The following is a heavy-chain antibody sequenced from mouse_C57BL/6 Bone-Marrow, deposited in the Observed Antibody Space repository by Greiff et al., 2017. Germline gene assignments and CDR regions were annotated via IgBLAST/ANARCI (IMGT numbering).Heavy chain of an antibody. CDR2: IRNKANGYTT. Sequence: EVMLVESGGGLVQPGGSLSLSCAASGFTFTDYYMSWVRQPPGKALEWLGFIRNKANGYTTEYSASVKGRFTISRDNSQSILYLQMNALRAEDSATYYCARSPYSKGYFDVWGTGTTVTVSS. D-gene: IGHD2-5*01. CDR1: GFTFTDYY. V-gene: IGHV7-3*01. J-gene: IGHJ1*03. CDR3: ARSPYSKGYFDV.